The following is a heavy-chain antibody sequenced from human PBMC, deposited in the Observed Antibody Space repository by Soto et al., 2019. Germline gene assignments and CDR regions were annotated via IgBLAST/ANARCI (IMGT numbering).Heavy chain of an antibody. D-gene: IGHD6-6*01. CDR2: TYYRSKWYY. CDR3: ARIHSSSSSDMDV. V-gene: IGHV6-1*01. Sequence: SQTLSLTCAISGDSVSSNSAAWNWIRQSPSRGLEWLGRTYYRSKWYYGYAVSVKSRIAIRPDTSKNQFSLQLNSVTPEDTAVYYCARIHSSSSSDMDVWGQGTTVTVSS. CDR1: GDSVSSNSAA. J-gene: IGHJ6*02.